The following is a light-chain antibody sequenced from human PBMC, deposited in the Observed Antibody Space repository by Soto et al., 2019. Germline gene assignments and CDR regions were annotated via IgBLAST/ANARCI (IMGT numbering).Light chain of an antibody. CDR2: EVS. Sequence: QSALTQPASVSGSPGQSITISCTGTSSDVGGYNYVSWFQHHPGKAPKLIIYEVSYRPSGVSARFSGSKSGDTASLTLSGLQAEDEADYYCSSFTNTITRYAFGTGTKLTVL. CDR1: SSDVGGYNY. CDR3: SSFTNTITRYA. V-gene: IGLV2-14*01. J-gene: IGLJ1*01.